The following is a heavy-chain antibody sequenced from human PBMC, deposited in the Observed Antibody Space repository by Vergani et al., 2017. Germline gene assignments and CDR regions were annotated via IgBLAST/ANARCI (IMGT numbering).Heavy chain of an antibody. J-gene: IGHJ6*03. CDR1: GFTFSSYG. Sequence: QVQLVESGGGVVQPGRSLRLSCAASGFTFSSYGMHWVRQAPGKGLEWVAVIWYDGSNKYYADSVKGRFTISRDNSKNTLYLQMNSLRAEDTAVYYCARGGLNYDFWSGPSATNYYYYMDVWGKGTTVTVSS. V-gene: IGHV3-33*01. CDR2: IWYDGSNK. D-gene: IGHD3-3*01. CDR3: ARGGLNYDFWSGPSATNYYYYMDV.